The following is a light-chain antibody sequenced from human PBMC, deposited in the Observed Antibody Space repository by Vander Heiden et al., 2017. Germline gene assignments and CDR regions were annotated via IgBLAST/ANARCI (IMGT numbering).Light chain of an antibody. Sequence: SSELTQAPAVSVALGQTVRITCQGDSLRSYYASWYQQKPGQAPVLVIYGKNNRPSGIPDRFSGSSSGSTASLTITGAQAEDEADYYCNSRDSSGNHLVFGGGTKLTVL. J-gene: IGLJ2*01. V-gene: IGLV3-19*01. CDR2: GKN. CDR1: SLRSYY. CDR3: NSRDSSGNHLV.